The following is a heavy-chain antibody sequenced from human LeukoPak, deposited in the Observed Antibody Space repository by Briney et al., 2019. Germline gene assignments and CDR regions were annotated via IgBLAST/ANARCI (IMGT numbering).Heavy chain of an antibody. CDR1: GYTFTSYY. V-gene: IGHV1-46*01. CDR2: INPSGGST. Sequence: ASVKVSCKASGYTFTSYYMHWVRQAPGQGLEWMGIINPSGGSTSYAQKFQGRVTMTRYTSTGTVYMELSSLRSEDTAVYYCAREGHRGFDYWGQGTLVTVSS. J-gene: IGHJ4*02. CDR3: AREGHRGFDY.